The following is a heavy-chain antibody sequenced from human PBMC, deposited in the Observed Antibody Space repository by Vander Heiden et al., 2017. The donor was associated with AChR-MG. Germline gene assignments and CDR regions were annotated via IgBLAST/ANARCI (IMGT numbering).Heavy chain of an antibody. V-gene: IGHV4-34*01. CDR3: RGYYDSSGYWVDY. D-gene: IGHD3-22*01. J-gene: IGHJ4*02. CDR1: GGSFSGYY. CDR2: INHSGST. Sequence: QVQLQQWGAGLLKPSETLSLTCAVYGGSFSGYYWSWIRQPPGKGLEWIGEINHSGSTNYNPSLKSRVTISVDTSKNQFSLRLSSVTAADTAVYYCRGYYDSSGYWVDYWGQGTLVTVSS.